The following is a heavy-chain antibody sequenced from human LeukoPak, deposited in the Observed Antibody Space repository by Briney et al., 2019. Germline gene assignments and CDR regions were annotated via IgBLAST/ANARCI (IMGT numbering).Heavy chain of an antibody. CDR1: GFIVSSYY. J-gene: IGHJ4*02. Sequence: SGGSLRLSCAVSGFIVSSYYMTWVRQAPGKGLEWVSLIYSGGSTYYADSLKGRFTISRDNSKNTLYLQMNSLRAEDTAVYYCARRALYFDYWGQGTLVTVSS. V-gene: IGHV3-53*01. CDR3: ARRALYFDY. CDR2: IYSGGST.